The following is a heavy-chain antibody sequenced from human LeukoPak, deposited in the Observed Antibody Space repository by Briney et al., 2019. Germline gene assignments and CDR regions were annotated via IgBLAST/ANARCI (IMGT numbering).Heavy chain of an antibody. J-gene: IGHJ4*02. D-gene: IGHD3-3*01. CDR3: AKDFLQWPTPPFDY. V-gene: IGHV3-21*04. Sequence: GGSLRLSCAASGFTFNTYTMNWVRQAPGKGLEWVSSITASSTAIYSADSVKGRFTISRHNAKNFLYLQMNSLRAEDTALYYCAKDFLQWPTPPFDYWGQGTLVTVSS. CDR2: ITASSTAI. CDR1: GFTFNTYT.